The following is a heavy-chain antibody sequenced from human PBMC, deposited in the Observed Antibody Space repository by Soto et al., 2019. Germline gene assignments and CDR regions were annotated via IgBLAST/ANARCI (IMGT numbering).Heavy chain of an antibody. J-gene: IGHJ6*02. V-gene: IGHV4-61*01. CDR1: GGSVSSGSYY. CDR3: ARGVEDVYYYYGMEV. CDR2: IYYSGST. D-gene: IGHD1-1*01. Sequence: PSETLSLTCTVSGGSVSSGSYYWSWIRQPPGKGLEWIGYIYYSGSTNYNPSLKSRVTISVDTSKNQFSLKLSSVTAADTAVYFCARGVEDVYYYYGMEVWGQGTTVTVSS.